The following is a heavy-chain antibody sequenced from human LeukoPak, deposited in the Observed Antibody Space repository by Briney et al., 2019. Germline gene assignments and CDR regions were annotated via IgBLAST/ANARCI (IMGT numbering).Heavy chain of an antibody. CDR2: INPNTGGT. J-gene: IGHJ4*02. CDR1: GYTFTGYY. Sequence: GASVKVSCKASGYTFTGYYIHWVRQAPGQRLEWMGYINPNTGGTNYAQKFQGRVTMTSDTSINTAYMELSSLRSDDTALYYCARVKNLDYWGQGTLVTVSS. V-gene: IGHV1-2*02. CDR3: ARVKNLDY. D-gene: IGHD2/OR15-2a*01.